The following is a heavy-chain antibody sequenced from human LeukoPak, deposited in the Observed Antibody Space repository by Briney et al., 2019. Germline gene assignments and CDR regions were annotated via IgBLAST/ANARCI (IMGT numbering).Heavy chain of an antibody. Sequence: ASVKVSCRASGYTFTSYGISWVRQAPGQGLEWMGWISAYNGNTNYAQKLQGRVTMTTDTSTSTAYMELRSLRSDDTAVYYCARDHHDYGDFDYWGQGTLVTVSS. D-gene: IGHD4-17*01. CDR1: GYTFTSYG. CDR3: ARDHHDYGDFDY. J-gene: IGHJ4*02. V-gene: IGHV1-18*04. CDR2: ISAYNGNT.